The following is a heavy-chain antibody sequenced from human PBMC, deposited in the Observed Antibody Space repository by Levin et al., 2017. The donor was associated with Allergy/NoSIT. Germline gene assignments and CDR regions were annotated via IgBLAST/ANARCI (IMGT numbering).Heavy chain of an antibody. V-gene: IGHV4-59*12. Sequence: SETLSLTCTVSGASISTYYWSWIQQSPGKGLEWIGYIYHNGDTRYNPSLKSRVTISVDTSKNQFSLKLNSVTAADTAVYHCARDGYNAIDSWGQGTLVTVSS. CDR3: ARDGYNAIDS. CDR2: IYHNGDT. J-gene: IGHJ4*02. D-gene: IGHD5-24*01. CDR1: GASISTYY.